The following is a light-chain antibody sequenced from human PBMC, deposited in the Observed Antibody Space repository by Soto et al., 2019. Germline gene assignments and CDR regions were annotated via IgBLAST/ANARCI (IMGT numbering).Light chain of an antibody. Sequence: ESVLTGAPGTLSLSPGERADLSGSASQSVNSKLAWYQQKPGQAPRLLIFGASTRATGIPARFSGSGSGTDFTLTISRLEPDDFAVYYCQQYGSSPITLGQRT. CDR1: QSVNSK. CDR3: QQYGSSPIT. J-gene: IGKJ5*01. V-gene: IGKV3-20*01. CDR2: GAS.